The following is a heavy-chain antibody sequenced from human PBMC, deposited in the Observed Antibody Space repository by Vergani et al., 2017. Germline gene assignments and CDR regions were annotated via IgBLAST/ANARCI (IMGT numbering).Heavy chain of an antibody. V-gene: IGHV3-30*02. CDR1: GFSFSSFG. D-gene: IGHD3-10*01. CDR3: AKDGLAYGAGSWYY. CDR2: IRYDGSNK. J-gene: IGHJ4*02. Sequence: QVQLVESGGGVVQPGGSLRLSCAASGFSFSSFGMHWVRQAPGKGLEWVTFIRYDGSNKYYADSVKGRFTISRDNSKNTVYLQMNSLRTGETAVYYCAKDGLAYGAGSWYYWGRGTLVTVSS.